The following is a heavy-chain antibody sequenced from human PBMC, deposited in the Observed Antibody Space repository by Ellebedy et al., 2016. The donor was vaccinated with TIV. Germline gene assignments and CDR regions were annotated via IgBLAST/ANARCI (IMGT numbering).Heavy chain of an antibody. J-gene: IGHJ4*02. CDR2: IKQDGSEK. Sequence: PGGSLRLSCAASGFTFSSYWMSWVRQAPGKGLEWVANIKQDGSEKYYLDSVKGRFTISRDNAKNSLYLQMNSLRGDDTAVYYCAKEAWFLFGVYCTTTRCYSDYWGQGTLLTVSS. CDR3: AKEAWFLFGVYCTTTRCYSDY. V-gene: IGHV3-7*05. D-gene: IGHD2-2*01. CDR1: GFTFSSYW.